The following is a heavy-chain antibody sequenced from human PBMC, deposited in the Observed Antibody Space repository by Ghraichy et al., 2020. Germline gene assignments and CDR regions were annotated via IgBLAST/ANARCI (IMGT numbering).Heavy chain of an antibody. Sequence: LRLSCAASGFTFSRFGMHWVRQAPGKGLEWVAMISDDGNRKHYAESVKGRFTISRDSSKNTQYLQMNSLRAEDTAVYYCARDFSGSYCVDYWGQGTLVTVSS. CDR3: ARDFSGSYCVDY. CDR2: ISDDGNRK. D-gene: IGHD1-26*01. V-gene: IGHV3-30*03. CDR1: GFTFSRFG. J-gene: IGHJ4*02.